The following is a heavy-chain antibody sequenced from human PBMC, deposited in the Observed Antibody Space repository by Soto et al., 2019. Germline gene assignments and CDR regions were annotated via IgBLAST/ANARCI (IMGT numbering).Heavy chain of an antibody. Sequence: QVQVVQSGAEVKKPGASVKVSCKVSGNTLTELSMYWVRHAPGKGLEWMGGFDPEAGEKIYAQKFQGRVTMTEDSSIVTAYLELSSLKSEDTAVYYCATSHKGWELLLVYWGQGTLVTVSS. CDR3: ATSHKGWELLLVY. V-gene: IGHV1-24*01. J-gene: IGHJ4*02. CDR2: FDPEAGEK. CDR1: GNTLTELS. D-gene: IGHD1-26*01.